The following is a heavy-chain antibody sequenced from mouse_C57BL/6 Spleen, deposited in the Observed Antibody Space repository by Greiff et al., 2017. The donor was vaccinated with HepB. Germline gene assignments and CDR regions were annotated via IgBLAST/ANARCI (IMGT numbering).Heavy chain of an antibody. Sequence: VQGVESGAELVKPGASVKISCKASGYAFSSYWMNWVKQRPGKGLEWIGQIYPGDGDTNYNGKFKGKATLTADKSSSTAYMQLSSLTSEDSAVYFCAREDTNTMDYWGQGTSVTVSS. V-gene: IGHV1-80*01. J-gene: IGHJ4*01. CDR2: IYPGDGDT. D-gene: IGHD1-1*01. CDR1: GYAFSSYW. CDR3: AREDTNTMDY.